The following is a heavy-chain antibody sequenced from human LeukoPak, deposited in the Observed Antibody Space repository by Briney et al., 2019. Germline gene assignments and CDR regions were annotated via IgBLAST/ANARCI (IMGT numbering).Heavy chain of an antibody. CDR3: AREEGYYDFWSGYSEKGYYFDY. D-gene: IGHD3-3*01. J-gene: IGHJ4*02. CDR1: GYTFTSYG. Sequence: ASVKVSCKASGYTFTSYGISWVRQAPGQGLERMGWISAYNGNTNYAQKLQGRVTMTTDTSTSTAYMELRSLRSDDTAVYYCAREEGYYDFWSGYSEKGYYFDYWGQGTLVTVSS. V-gene: IGHV1-18*01. CDR2: ISAYNGNT.